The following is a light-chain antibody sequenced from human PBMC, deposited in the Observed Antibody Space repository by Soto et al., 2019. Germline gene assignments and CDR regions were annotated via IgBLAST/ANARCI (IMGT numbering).Light chain of an antibody. CDR1: QSVSSN. CDR3: QQYNNWPPIT. Sequence: EIVMTKPPAALSVSPGQRSTLSCMASQSVSSNLAWYQQKPGQAPRLLIYGASTRATGIPARFSGSGSGTEFTLTISSLQSEDFAVYYCQQYNNWPPITFGPGTRLEIK. V-gene: IGKV3-15*01. CDR2: GAS. J-gene: IGKJ5*01.